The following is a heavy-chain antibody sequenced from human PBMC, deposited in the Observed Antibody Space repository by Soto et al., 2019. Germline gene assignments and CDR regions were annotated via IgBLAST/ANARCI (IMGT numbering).Heavy chain of an antibody. CDR2: IYYSGST. D-gene: IGHD3-10*01. CDR1: GGCISSYY. CDR3: ARGIAIWFGELLPNWFDP. Sequence: PSETLSLTCTVYGGCISSYYWSWIRQPPGKGLEWIGYIYYSGSTNYNPSLKSRVTISVDSSKNQFSLKLSSVTAADTAVYYCARGIAIWFGELLPNWFDPWGQGTLVTVSS. V-gene: IGHV4-59*01. J-gene: IGHJ5*02.